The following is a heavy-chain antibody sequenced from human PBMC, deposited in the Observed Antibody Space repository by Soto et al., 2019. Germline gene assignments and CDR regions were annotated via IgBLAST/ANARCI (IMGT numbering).Heavy chain of an antibody. Sequence: ASVKVSCKASGYTFTSYGISWVRQAPGQGLEWMGWISAYNGNTNYAQKLQGRVTMTTDTSTSTAYMELRSLRSDDTAMYYCARHSRITIFGVVIMPPLKHNLFDPWGQGSLVIVSS. CDR3: ARHSRITIFGVVIMPPLKHNLFDP. D-gene: IGHD3-3*01. CDR2: ISAYNGNT. J-gene: IGHJ5*02. CDR1: GYTFTSYG. V-gene: IGHV1-18*01.